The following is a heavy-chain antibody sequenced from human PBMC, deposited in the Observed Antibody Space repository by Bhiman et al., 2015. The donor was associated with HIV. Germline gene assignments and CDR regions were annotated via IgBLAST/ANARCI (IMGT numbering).Heavy chain of an antibody. CDR2: ISYHGKNI. Sequence: VQLLESGGGLVQPGGSLRLSCAASGFTFSDFAMNWVRQAPGKGLEWVALISYHGKNIYYADSVKGRFTISRDNSKNTLYLQVDSLTPEDTAVYFCARDLSDTHVTGSLDYWGQGTLVTVSS. D-gene: IGHD1-20*01. J-gene: IGHJ4*02. CDR3: ARDLSDTHVTGSLDY. CDR1: GFTFSDFA. V-gene: IGHV3-30*04.